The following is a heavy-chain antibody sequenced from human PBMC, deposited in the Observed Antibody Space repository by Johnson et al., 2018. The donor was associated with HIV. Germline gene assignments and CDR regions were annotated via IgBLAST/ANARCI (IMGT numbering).Heavy chain of an antibody. CDR1: GFTFDDYG. D-gene: IGHD3-22*01. J-gene: IGHJ3*02. CDR2: IDWRGGRT. CDR3: ARGFSDSSGYGYAFDI. V-gene: IGHV3-20*04. Sequence: VQLVESGGGVARPGGSLRLSCAASGFTFDDYGMSWVRQAPGKGLEWVSGIDWRGGRTGYADAVKGRFTISRDDAKKLLYLQMYSRRAEDTALYYCARGFSDSSGYGYAFDIWGQGTMVTVSP.